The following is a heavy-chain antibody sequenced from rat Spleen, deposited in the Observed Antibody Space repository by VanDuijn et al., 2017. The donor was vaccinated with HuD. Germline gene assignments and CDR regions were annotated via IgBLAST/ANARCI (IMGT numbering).Heavy chain of an antibody. V-gene: IGHV5-31*01. Sequence: EVQLVESGGGLVQPGRSLTLSCVASGFAFNNYWMTWIRQVPGKGLEWVASIINTGGTTYYPDSVKGRFTISRDSAKSTLYLQMNSLRSEVTATYYCTRDRYGGSAYNWFAYWGQGTLVTVSS. J-gene: IGHJ3*01. CDR3: TRDRYGGSAYNWFAY. D-gene: IGHD1-11*01. CDR1: GFAFNNYW. CDR2: IINTGGTT.